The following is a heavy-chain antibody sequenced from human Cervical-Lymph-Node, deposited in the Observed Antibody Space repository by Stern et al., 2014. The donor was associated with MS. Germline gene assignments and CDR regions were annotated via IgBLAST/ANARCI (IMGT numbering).Heavy chain of an antibody. V-gene: IGHV3-33*01. CDR2: IWYDGNKK. D-gene: IGHD1-7*01. CDR3: ARGNWNYEGMGY. Sequence: VQLVESGGGVVQPGRSLRLSCAASGFTFSNYGMHWVRQAPGKGLEWLAVIWYDGNKKYYADSVKARFTISRDNSKNTLFLQMSSLTAEDTALYYCARGNWNYEGMGYWGQGTLVTVSS. CDR1: GFTFSNYG. J-gene: IGHJ4*02.